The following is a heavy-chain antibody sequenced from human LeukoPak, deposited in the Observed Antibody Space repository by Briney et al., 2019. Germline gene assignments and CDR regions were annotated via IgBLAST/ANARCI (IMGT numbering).Heavy chain of an antibody. V-gene: IGHV1-69*01. CDR3: SLGYCSSTSCYGIHYYYYYGMDV. J-gene: IGHJ6*02. CDR2: IIPIFGTA. D-gene: IGHD2-2*01. Sequence: SVKVSCKASGGTFSSYAISWVRQAPGRGLEWMGGIIPIFGTANYAQKFQGRVTITADESTSTAYMELSSLRSEDTAVYYCSLGYCSSTSCYGIHYYYYYGMDVWGQGTMVTVSS. CDR1: GGTFSSYA.